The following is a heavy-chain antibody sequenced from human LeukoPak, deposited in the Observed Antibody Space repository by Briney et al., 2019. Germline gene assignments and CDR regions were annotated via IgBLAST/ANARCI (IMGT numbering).Heavy chain of an antibody. Sequence: ASVKVSCKASGYTFTGYYMHWVRQAPGQGLEWMGWINPNSGGTNYAQKFQGRVTMTRDTSISTAYMELSRLRSEDTAVYYCARVSIAAAGYFDYWGQGTLVTVSS. CDR3: ARVSIAAAGYFDY. J-gene: IGHJ4*02. CDR2: INPNSGGT. V-gene: IGHV1-2*02. CDR1: GYTFTGYY. D-gene: IGHD6-13*01.